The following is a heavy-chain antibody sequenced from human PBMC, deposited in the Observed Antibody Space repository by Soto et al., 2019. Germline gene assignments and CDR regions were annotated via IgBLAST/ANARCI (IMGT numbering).Heavy chain of an antibody. J-gene: IGHJ4*02. CDR1: GFTFSEAW. CDR3: TTDSPVAGGGPL. Sequence: EVQLVESGGGLVKPGGSLRLSCAASGFTFSEAWRNWVRQAPGKGLEWVGRSKSKAAGGTTDYVAPVKGRFTISRDDSTNTLFLQMNSLKTEDTAVYYCTTDSPVAGGGPLWGQGTLVTVSS. CDR2: SKSKAAGGTT. V-gene: IGHV3-15*07. D-gene: IGHD6-19*01.